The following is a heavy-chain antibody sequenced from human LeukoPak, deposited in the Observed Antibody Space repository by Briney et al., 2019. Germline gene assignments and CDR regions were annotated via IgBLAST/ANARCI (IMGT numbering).Heavy chain of an antibody. D-gene: IGHD3-3*01. CDR2: ISGSGDST. V-gene: IGHV3-23*01. Sequence: GGSLRLSCAASGFTFSSYAMSWVRQAPGKGLEWVSAISGSGDSTYYADSVKGRFTISRDNSKDTLYLQMSSVRVDDTAVYYCARDREDDFWSGSHFDYWGQGTLVTVSS. J-gene: IGHJ4*02. CDR3: ARDREDDFWSGSHFDY. CDR1: GFTFSSYA.